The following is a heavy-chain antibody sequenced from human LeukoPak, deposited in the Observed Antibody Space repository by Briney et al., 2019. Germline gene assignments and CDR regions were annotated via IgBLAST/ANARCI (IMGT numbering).Heavy chain of an antibody. J-gene: IGHJ4*02. V-gene: IGHV3-21*01. Sequence: GGSLGLSCAASGFTFSSYSMNWVRQAPGKGLEWVSSISSSSSYIYYADSVKGRFTISRDNAKNSLYLQMNSLRAEDTAVYYCARDSLTTGTTGYFDYWGQGTLVTVSS. CDR3: ARDSLTTGTTGYFDY. CDR1: GFTFSSYS. D-gene: IGHD1-1*01. CDR2: ISSSSSYI.